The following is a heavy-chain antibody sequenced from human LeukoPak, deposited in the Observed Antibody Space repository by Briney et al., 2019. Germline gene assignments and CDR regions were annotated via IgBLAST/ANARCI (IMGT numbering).Heavy chain of an antibody. D-gene: IGHD6-13*01. Sequence: GGSLRFSCAASGFTFSTYYMSWVRQAPGRGLEWVSAISGSGHSTYYADSVRGRFTISRDNSKNTLYLRMNSLRADDTAVYYCVKDEPGNSWYNWGQGTLITVSS. CDR1: GFTFSTYY. CDR3: VKDEPGNSWYN. J-gene: IGHJ4*02. CDR2: ISGSGHST. V-gene: IGHV3-23*01.